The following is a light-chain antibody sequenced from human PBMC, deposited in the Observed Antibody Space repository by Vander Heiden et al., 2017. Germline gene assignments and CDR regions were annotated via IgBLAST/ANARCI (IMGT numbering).Light chain of an antibody. J-gene: IGKJ2*01. CDR1: QSIDTY. Sequence: DIQMTQSPSSLSVSVGVRVTITCRASQSIDTYLNWYEQKPGKAPKLLIYAASSLQSGVPSRFSGGGSGTDFTLTISSLQPDDFATYYCQQSYGSPRTFGQGTKLEI. V-gene: IGKV1-39*01. CDR3: QQSYGSPRT. CDR2: AAS.